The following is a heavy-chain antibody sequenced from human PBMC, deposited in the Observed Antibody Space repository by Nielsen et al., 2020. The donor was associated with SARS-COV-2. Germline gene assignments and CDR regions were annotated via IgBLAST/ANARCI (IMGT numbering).Heavy chain of an antibody. J-gene: IGHJ4*02. V-gene: IGHV1-69*04. Sequence: SVKVSCKVSGGNFKSFEISWVRQAPGQGLDWMGRIIPVLEIANYAQNFQGRVRIIAYKTTSIAYMELSSLTSDDTAVYYCARATVNTGYEIIDFWGQGTLVTVSS. CDR1: GGNFKSFE. CDR2: IIPVLEIA. CDR3: ARATVNTGYEIIDF. D-gene: IGHD5-12*01.